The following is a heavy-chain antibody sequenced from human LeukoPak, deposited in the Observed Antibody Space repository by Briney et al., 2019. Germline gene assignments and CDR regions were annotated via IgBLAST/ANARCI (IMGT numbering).Heavy chain of an antibody. J-gene: IGHJ4*02. CDR2: IIPIFGTA. CDR1: GGTISSYA. CDR3: ARVGGSLAGSFDY. Sequence: ASVKVSCKASGGTISSYAISWVRQAPGQGLEWMGGIIPIFGTANYAQKFQGRVTITADESTSTAYMELSSLRSEDTAVYYCARVGGSLAGSFDYWGQGTLVTVSS. D-gene: IGHD6-19*01. V-gene: IGHV1-69*13.